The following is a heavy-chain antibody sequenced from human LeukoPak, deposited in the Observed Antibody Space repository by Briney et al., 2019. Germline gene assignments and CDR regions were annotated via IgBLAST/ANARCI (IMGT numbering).Heavy chain of an antibody. Sequence: GGSLRLSCAASGFTFSSYWMSWARRAPGKGLEWVANIKQDGSEKYYVDSVKGRFTISRDNAKNSLYLQMNSLRAEDTAVYYCARGRDGYSYYFDYWGQGTLVTVSS. J-gene: IGHJ4*02. D-gene: IGHD5-24*01. CDR1: GFTFSSYW. V-gene: IGHV3-7*04. CDR2: IKQDGSEK. CDR3: ARGRDGYSYYFDY.